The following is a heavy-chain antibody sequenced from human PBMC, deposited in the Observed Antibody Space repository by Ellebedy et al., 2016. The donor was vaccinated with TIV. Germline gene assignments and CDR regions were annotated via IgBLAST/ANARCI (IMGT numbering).Heavy chain of an antibody. CDR1: GSTFSSYA. CDR3: ASTWSGLWGYYYGMDV. Sequence: ASVKVSCXASGSTFSSYAISWVRQAPGQGLEWMGGIIPIFGTANYAQKFQGRVTITADESTSTAYMELSSLRSEDTAVYYCASTWSGLWGYYYGMDVWGQGTTVTVSS. V-gene: IGHV1-69*13. CDR2: IIPIFGTA. D-gene: IGHD2-21*01. J-gene: IGHJ6*02.